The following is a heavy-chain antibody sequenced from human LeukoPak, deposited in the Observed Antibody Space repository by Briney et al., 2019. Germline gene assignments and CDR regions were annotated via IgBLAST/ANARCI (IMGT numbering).Heavy chain of an antibody. CDR3: AKGDTAYYYFDY. CDR1: GFTFSSYG. CDR2: IRYDGSNK. V-gene: IGHV3-30*02. J-gene: IGHJ4*02. Sequence: GSLRLSCAASGFTFSSYGMHWVRQAPGKGLEWVAFIRYDGSNKYYADSVKGRFTISRDNSKNTLYLQMNSLRAEDTAVYYCAKGDTAYYYFDYWGQGTLVTVSS. D-gene: IGHD1-26*01.